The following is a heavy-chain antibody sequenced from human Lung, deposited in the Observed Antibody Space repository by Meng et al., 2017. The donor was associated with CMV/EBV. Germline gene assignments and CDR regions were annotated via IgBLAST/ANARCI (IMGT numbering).Heavy chain of an antibody. D-gene: IGHD3-22*01. V-gene: IGHV3-11*01. Sequence: FRDSPMSWIRQSPGKGLEWLSYISSTGYSIYSTDSVKGRFTISRDNTGNSVYLQMNSLTAEDTAVYYCATISPLRMILVARQTPVFDLWGRGTLVTVSS. CDR3: ATISPLRMILVARQTPVFDL. CDR1: FRDSP. CDR2: ISSTGYSI. J-gene: IGHJ2*01.